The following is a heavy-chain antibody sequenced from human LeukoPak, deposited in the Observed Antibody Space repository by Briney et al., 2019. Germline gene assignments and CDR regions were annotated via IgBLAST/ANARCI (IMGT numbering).Heavy chain of an antibody. J-gene: IGHJ4*02. CDR2: IVPLFGTA. CDR1: GDIFSSYA. CDR3: ARDTNGYNYGPGPLDY. Sequence: SVKVSCKASGDIFSSYAISWVRQAPGQGLEWMGGIVPLFGTATYVQKFQDRVTITADKSTNIVYMELSSLRSDDTAVYYCARDTNGYNYGPGPLDYWGQGSLVTVSS. V-gene: IGHV1-69*06. D-gene: IGHD5-18*01.